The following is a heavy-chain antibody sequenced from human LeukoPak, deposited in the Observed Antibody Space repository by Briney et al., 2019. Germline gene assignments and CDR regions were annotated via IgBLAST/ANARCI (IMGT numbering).Heavy chain of an antibody. CDR3: ARAVRYSSSWYYGDY. CDR1: GFTFSSYS. V-gene: IGHV3-21*01. CDR2: ISSSSSYI. Sequence: GGSLRLSCAASGFTFSSYSMNWVRQAPGKGLEWVSSISSSSSYIYYADSVKGRFTISRDNAKNSLYLQMNSLRAEDTAVYYCARAVRYSSSWYYGDYWGQGTLVTVSS. J-gene: IGHJ4*02. D-gene: IGHD6-13*01.